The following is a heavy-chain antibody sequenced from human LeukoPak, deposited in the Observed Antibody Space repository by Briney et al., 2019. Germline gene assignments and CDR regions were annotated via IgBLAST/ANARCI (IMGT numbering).Heavy chain of an antibody. V-gene: IGHV4-34*01. D-gene: IGHD3-3*01. CDR2: INHSGST. CDR3: ARGLRPDFWSGYSTTQYYYYGMDV. J-gene: IGHJ6*02. CDR1: GFTFSTYA. Sequence: GSLRLSCAASGFTFSTYAMNWIRQPPGKGLEWIGEINHSGSTNYNPSLKSRVTISVDTSKNQFSLKLSSVTAADTAVYYCARGLRPDFWSGYSTTQYYYYGMDVWGQGTTVTVSS.